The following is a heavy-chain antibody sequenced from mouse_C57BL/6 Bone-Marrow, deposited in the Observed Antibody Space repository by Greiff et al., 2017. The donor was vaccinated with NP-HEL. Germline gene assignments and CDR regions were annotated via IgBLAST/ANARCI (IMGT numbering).Heavy chain of an antibody. D-gene: IGHD2-1*01. Sequence: QVQLKQSGAELARPGDSVKLSCKASGYTFTSYGISWVKQRTGQGLEWIGEIYPRSGNTYYNEKFKGKATLTADKSSSTAYMELRSPTSEDSAVYFCARSSLGNWDYWGQGTTLTVSS. J-gene: IGHJ2*01. CDR2: IYPRSGNT. CDR1: GYTFTSYG. CDR3: ARSSLGNWDY. V-gene: IGHV1-81*01.